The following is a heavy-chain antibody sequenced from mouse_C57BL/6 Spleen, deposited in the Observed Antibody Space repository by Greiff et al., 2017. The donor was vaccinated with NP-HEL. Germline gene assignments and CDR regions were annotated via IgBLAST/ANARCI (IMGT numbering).Heavy chain of an antibody. CDR3: ARGGYSNYDGAMDY. J-gene: IGHJ4*01. Sequence: EVKLVESGGGLVKPGGSLKLSCAASGFTFSSYAMSWVRQTPEKRLEWVATISDGGSYTYYPDNVKGRFTISRDNAKNNLYLQMSHLKSEDTAMYYCARGGYSNYDGAMDYWGQGTSVTVSS. CDR2: ISDGGSYT. V-gene: IGHV5-4*03. D-gene: IGHD2-5*01. CDR1: GFTFSSYA.